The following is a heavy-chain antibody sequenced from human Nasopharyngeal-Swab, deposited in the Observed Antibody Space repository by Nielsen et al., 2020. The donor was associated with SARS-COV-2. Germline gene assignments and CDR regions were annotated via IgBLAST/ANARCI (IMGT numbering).Heavy chain of an antibody. Sequence: WIRKPPGKGLEWVSYISSSGSTIYYADSVKGRFTISRDNAKNSLCLQMNSLRAEETAVYYCARFYYDFWSGYLGPHYYGMDVWGQGTTVTVSS. CDR3: ARFYYDFWSGYLGPHYYGMDV. V-gene: IGHV3-11*01. D-gene: IGHD3-3*01. J-gene: IGHJ6*02. CDR2: ISSSGSTI.